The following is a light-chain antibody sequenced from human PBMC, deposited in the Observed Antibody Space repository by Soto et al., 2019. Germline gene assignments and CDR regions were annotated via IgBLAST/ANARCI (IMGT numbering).Light chain of an antibody. CDR3: QTWGTGIRV. V-gene: IGLV4-69*01. CDR2: LNSDGSH. J-gene: IGLJ3*02. CDR1: SGHSSYA. Sequence: QLVLTQSPSASASRGASVKLTCTLSSGHSSYAIAWHQQQPEKGPRYLMKLNSDGSHSKGDGIPDRFSGSSSGAERYLTISSLQSEDEADYYSQTWGTGIRVFGGGTKLTVL.